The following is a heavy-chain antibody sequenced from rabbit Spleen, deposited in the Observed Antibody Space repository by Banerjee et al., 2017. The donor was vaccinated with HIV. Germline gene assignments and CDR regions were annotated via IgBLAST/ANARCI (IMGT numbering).Heavy chain of an antibody. CDR2: IYIDSGGA. V-gene: IGHV1S40*01. Sequence: QSLEESGGGLVQPEGSLTLTCTASGIDFSSGAWLTWVRQAPGKGLEWIGCIYIDSGGAYYASWAKSRFTISKASSTTVTLQMTSLTAADTATYFCARDDSGGIGWDRDLWGQGTLVTVS. D-gene: IGHD4-2*01. J-gene: IGHJ4*01. CDR3: ARDDSGGIGWDRDL. CDR1: GIDFSSGAW.